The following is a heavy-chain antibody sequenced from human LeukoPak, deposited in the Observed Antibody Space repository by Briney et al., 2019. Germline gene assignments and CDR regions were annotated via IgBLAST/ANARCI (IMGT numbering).Heavy chain of an antibody. CDR3: AFSPYSYGPGYFDY. CDR1: GFTFSSYG. V-gene: IGHV3-30*03. Sequence: GGSLRLSCAASGFTFSSYGMHWVRQAPGKGLEWVAVISYDGSNKYYADSVKGRFTISRDNSKNTLYLQMNSLRAEDTAVYYCAFSPYSYGPGYFDYWGQGTLVTVSS. CDR2: ISYDGSNK. J-gene: IGHJ4*02. D-gene: IGHD5-18*01.